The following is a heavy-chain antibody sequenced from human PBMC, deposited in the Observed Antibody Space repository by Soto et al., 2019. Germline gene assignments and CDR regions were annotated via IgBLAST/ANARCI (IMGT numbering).Heavy chain of an antibody. V-gene: IGHV3-30-3*01. D-gene: IGHD6-13*01. CDR2: IAYDGGNK. CDR1: GFTFISYA. J-gene: IGHJ6*02. CDR3: ASQLSVAGNYFFYYAMDV. Sequence: WGSLRLSCAASGFTFISYAMHWFRQASFKWLEWVVVIAYDGGNKYYADSVKGRFTISRDNSKNTVYLQMNSLRVDDTAVYYCASQLSVAGNYFFYYAMDVWGQGTTVTVSS.